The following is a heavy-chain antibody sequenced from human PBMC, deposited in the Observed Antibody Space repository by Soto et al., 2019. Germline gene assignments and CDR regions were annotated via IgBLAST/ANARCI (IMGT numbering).Heavy chain of an antibody. CDR1: GYTFTSYG. V-gene: IGHV1-18*01. CDR3: ASDASSGCRDY. CDR2: ISAYNGNT. Sequence: QVQLVQSGAEVKKPGASVKVSCKASGYTFTSYGISWVRQAPGQGLEWMGWISAYNGNTNYAQKLQGRVTMTTDTPTSTAYMDLRSLSSEDTAVDYCASDASSGCRDYWGQGPLVTVSS. D-gene: IGHD6-25*01. J-gene: IGHJ4*02.